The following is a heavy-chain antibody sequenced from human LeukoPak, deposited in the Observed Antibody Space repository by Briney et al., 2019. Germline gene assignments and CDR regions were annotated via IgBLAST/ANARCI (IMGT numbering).Heavy chain of an antibody. CDR1: GFTFSSYS. J-gene: IGHJ3*02. Sequence: KSGGSLRLSCAASGFTFSSYSMNWVRQAPGKGLEWVSYISSSSSYIYYADSVKGRFTISRDNAKNSLYLHMNSLRAEDTAVYYCARDKSHSSGWYSSAFDIWGQGTMVTVSS. CDR3: ARDKSHSSGWYSSAFDI. CDR2: ISSSSSYI. D-gene: IGHD6-19*01. V-gene: IGHV3-21*01.